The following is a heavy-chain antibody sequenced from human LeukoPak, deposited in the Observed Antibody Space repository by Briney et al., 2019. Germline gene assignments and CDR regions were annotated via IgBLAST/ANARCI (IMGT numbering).Heavy chain of an antibody. J-gene: IGHJ3*02. CDR1: GFTFNTYW. Sequence: PGGSLRLSCAASGFTFNTYWMNWVRQAPGKGLVWVSRINSDGSSTRYADSVKGRFTISRDNAKNTLYLQMNSLRAEDTAVYYCAREGLRVVGFDMWGQGTMVTVSS. V-gene: IGHV3-74*01. CDR3: AREGLRVVGFDM. CDR2: INSDGSST.